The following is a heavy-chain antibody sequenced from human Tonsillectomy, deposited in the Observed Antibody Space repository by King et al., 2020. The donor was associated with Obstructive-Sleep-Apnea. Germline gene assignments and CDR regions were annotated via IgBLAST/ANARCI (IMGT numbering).Heavy chain of an antibody. D-gene: IGHD1-26*01. CDR2: IYYSGST. CDR1: GGSISSSSYY. Sequence: VQLQESGPGLVKPSETLSLTCTVSGGSISSSSYYWGWIRQPPGKGLEWIGSIYYSGSTYYNPSLKSRVTISVDTSKNQFSLKLSSVTAADTAVYYCARDHNPWEGPFDYWGQGTLVTGSS. V-gene: IGHV4-39*07. J-gene: IGHJ4*02. CDR3: ARDHNPWEGPFDY.